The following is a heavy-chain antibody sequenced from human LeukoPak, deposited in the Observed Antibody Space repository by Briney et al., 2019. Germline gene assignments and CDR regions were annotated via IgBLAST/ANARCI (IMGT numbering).Heavy chain of an antibody. CDR2: INHSGST. V-gene: IGHV4-34*01. Sequence: SETLSLTCAAYGGSFSGYYWSWIRQPPGKGLEWIGEINHSGSTNYNPSLKSRVTISVDTSKNQFSLKLSSVTAADTAVYYCARGHNGWFAEYFQHWGQGTLVTVSS. CDR1: GGSFSGYY. CDR3: ARGHNGWFAEYFQH. J-gene: IGHJ1*01. D-gene: IGHD6-19*01.